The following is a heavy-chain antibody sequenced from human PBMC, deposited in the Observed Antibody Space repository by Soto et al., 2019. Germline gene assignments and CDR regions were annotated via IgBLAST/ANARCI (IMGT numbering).Heavy chain of an antibody. CDR2: IYYGGST. CDR1: GGSISNYY. CDR3: ARAAHSSNSKNWFDP. J-gene: IGHJ5*02. D-gene: IGHD6-13*01. V-gene: IGHV4-59*01. Sequence: SETLSLTCTVSGGSISNYYWSWIRQPPGKGLEWIGYIYYGGSTNYNPSLKSRVSMSVDTSKNQFSLKLSSVTAADTAVYYCARAAHSSNSKNWFDPWGQGTLVTVSS.